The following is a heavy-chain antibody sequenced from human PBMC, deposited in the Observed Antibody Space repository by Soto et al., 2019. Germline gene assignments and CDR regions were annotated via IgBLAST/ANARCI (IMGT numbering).Heavy chain of an antibody. D-gene: IGHD4-4*01. J-gene: IGHJ4*02. Sequence: QLQLQESGSGLVKPSQTLSLTCAVSGGSISSGGYSWYWIRQPPGKGLEWIGYIYHSGSTYYNPSLKSRVTISVDRAKNQVSLKLSSVTAADTAVYYCARAMTTVTTLDSWGQGTLVTVSS. CDR2: IYHSGST. V-gene: IGHV4-30-2*01. CDR3: ARAMTTVTTLDS. CDR1: GGSISSGGYS.